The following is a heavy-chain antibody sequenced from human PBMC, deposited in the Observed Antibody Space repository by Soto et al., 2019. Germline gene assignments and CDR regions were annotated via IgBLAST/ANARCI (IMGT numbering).Heavy chain of an antibody. D-gene: IGHD1-26*01. V-gene: IGHV3-23*01. J-gene: IGHJ4*02. Sequence: EVQLLESGGGLVQPGGSLRLSCAASAFTFNTYAMGWVRQAPGKGLEWVSAISVSGGGTYYADSVKGRFIISRDTSKNTLYLQTNSLRADDTAVYYCAKSGGASPYYFDYWGRGNLVTVSS. CDR1: AFTFNTYA. CDR2: ISVSGGGT. CDR3: AKSGGASPYYFDY.